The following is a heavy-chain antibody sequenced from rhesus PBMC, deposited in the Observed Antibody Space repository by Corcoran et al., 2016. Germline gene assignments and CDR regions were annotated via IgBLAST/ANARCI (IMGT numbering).Heavy chain of an antibody. CDR3: ARGGPLYYYGLDS. J-gene: IGHJ6*01. V-gene: IGHV4-127*01. D-gene: IGHD1-1*01. CDR2: IGGSSGST. Sequence: QVQLQESGPGVVKPSETLSLTCAVPGGSISVSYPCSWIRQPPWTGLEWIGYIGGSSGSTNYNPSLKSRVTISKDTSKNQFSLKLSSVTAADTAVYYCARGGPLYYYGLDSWGQGVVVTVSS. CDR1: GGSISVSYP.